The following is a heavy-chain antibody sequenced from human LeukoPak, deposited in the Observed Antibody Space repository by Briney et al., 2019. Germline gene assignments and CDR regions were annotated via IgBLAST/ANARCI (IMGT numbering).Heavy chain of an antibody. Sequence: SEALSLTCAVYGGSFSGYYWSWIRQPPGKGLEWIGEINHSGSTNYNPSLKSRVTISVDTSKNQFSLKLSSVTAADTAVYYCARRETYSSSSSGKRNWFDPWGQGTLVTVSS. J-gene: IGHJ5*02. CDR3: ARRETYSSSSSGKRNWFDP. D-gene: IGHD6-13*01. V-gene: IGHV4-34*01. CDR2: INHSGST. CDR1: GGSFSGYY.